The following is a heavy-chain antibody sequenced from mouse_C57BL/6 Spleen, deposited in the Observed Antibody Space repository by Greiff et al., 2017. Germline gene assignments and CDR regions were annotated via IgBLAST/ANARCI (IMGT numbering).Heavy chain of an antibody. D-gene: IGHD1-1*02. J-gene: IGHJ4*01. CDR3: ARGSPSYYAMDY. CDR1: GFTFSDYG. V-gene: IGHV5-17*01. CDR2: ISSGSSTI. Sequence: EVQLQESGGGLVKPGGSLKLSCAASGFTFSDYGMHWVRQAPEKGLEWVAYISSGSSTIYYADTVKGRFTISRDNAKNTLFLQMTSLRSEDTAMYYCARGSPSYYAMDYWGQGTSVTVSS.